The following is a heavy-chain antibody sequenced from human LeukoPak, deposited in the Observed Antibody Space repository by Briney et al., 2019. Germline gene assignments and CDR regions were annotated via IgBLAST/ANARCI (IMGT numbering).Heavy chain of an antibody. V-gene: IGHV3-74*01. CDR2: INSDGSST. CDR3: ARPYTSGWGNAFDI. J-gene: IGHJ3*02. CDR1: GFTFSSYW. Sequence: GGSLRLSCAASGFTFSSYWMYWVRQAPGKGLVWVSRINSDGSSTTYADSVKGRFTISRDNAKTTLYLQMNSLRAEDTAVYYCARPYTSGWGNAFDIWGQGTMVTVSS. D-gene: IGHD6-19*01.